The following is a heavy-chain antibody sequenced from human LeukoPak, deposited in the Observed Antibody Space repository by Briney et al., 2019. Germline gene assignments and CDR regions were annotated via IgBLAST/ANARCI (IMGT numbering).Heavy chain of an antibody. D-gene: IGHD3-10*01. V-gene: IGHV1-69*06. J-gene: IGHJ6*03. CDR3: ARAYFIYFGELLPPHYMDV. CDR2: IIPIFGTA. Sequence: GASVKVSCKASGGTFSSYAISWVRQAPGQGLEWMGGIIPIFGTANYAQKFQGRVTITADKSTSTAYMELSSLRSEDTAVYYCARAYFIYFGELLPPHYMDVWGKGTTVSVSS. CDR1: GGTFSSYA.